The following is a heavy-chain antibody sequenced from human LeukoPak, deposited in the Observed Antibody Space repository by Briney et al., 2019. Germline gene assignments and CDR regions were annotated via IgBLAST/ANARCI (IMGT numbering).Heavy chain of an antibody. CDR3: ARGGGVDMITFGGVIVTPFDY. CDR1: GGSFSGYY. D-gene: IGHD3-16*02. V-gene: IGHV4-34*01. CDR2: INHSGST. Sequence: SETLSLTCAVYGGSFSGYYWSWIRQPPGKGLEWIGEINHSGSTNYNPSLKSRVTISVDTSKNQFSLKLSSVTAADTAVYYCARGGGVDMITFGGVIVTPFDYWGQGTLVIVSS. J-gene: IGHJ4*02.